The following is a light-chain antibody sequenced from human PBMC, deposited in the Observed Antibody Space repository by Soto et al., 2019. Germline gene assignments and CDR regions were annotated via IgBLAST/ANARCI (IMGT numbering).Light chain of an antibody. Sequence: QSVLTQPASVSGSPGQSITISCTGTSSDVGGYNYVSWYQQHPGKAPKLIIYEVSNRPSGVSNRFSGSRSGNTASLTISGLQAEDEADYYCSSFAGSRVLVLGGGTKLTVL. CDR1: SSDVGGYNY. J-gene: IGLJ2*01. V-gene: IGLV2-14*03. CDR2: EVS. CDR3: SSFAGSRVLV.